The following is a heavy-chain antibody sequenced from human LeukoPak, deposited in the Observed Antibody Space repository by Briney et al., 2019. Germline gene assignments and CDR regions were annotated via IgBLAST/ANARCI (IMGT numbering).Heavy chain of an antibody. Sequence: GGSLRLSCAASRFTFDTYAMSWVRQAPGKGLEWVSVISGSGDTTYYAHSVKGRFTISRDNSKNTLDLQMNSLRADDTAVYYCAKGRDALTGYSYFDSWGQGTLVTVSA. V-gene: IGHV3-23*01. D-gene: IGHD3-9*01. CDR1: RFTFDTYA. CDR3: AKGRDALTGYSYFDS. CDR2: ISGSGDTT. J-gene: IGHJ4*02.